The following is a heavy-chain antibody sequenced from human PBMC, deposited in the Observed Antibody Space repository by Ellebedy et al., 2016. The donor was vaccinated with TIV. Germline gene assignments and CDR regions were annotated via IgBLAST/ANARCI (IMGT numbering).Heavy chain of an antibody. CDR3: ARDVAPVGQVTFDC. V-gene: IGHV3-48*01. CDR2: ISSSTSTI. J-gene: IGHJ4*02. CDR1: GFPFSRNS. Sequence: GESLKISCAASGFPFSRNSMKWVRQAPGKGTAWVSSISSSTSTIYYAAPVKGRFTVSRDKAKNSLYLQMNSLRAEDTAMYYCARDVAPVGQVTFDCWGQGTLVTVSS. D-gene: IGHD2-21*02.